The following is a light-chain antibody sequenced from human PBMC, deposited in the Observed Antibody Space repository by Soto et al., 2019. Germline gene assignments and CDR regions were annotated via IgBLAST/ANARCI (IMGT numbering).Light chain of an antibody. J-gene: IGKJ1*01. CDR2: DAS. CDR3: QQYNILST. Sequence: DIQMTQSPSTLSASVGDRFTITCRASQSISGWLAWYQQKPGKAPKLLIYDASTLESGVPTRFSGSGSGTEFTLTISSLHPDDFATYYCQQYNILSTFGQGTKVDIK. CDR1: QSISGW. V-gene: IGKV1-5*01.